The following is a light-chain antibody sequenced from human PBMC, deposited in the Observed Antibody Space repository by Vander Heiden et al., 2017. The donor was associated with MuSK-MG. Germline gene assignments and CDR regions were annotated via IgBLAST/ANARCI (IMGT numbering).Light chain of an antibody. CDR2: KAS. CDR1: QGIRSW. Sequence: DIQMTQSPSTLSASVGDRVTITCRASQGIRSWLAWYQQKPGKAPKRLIYKASSLESGVPSRFSGSGSGTEFTLTISSLQPDDFATYYCQQYNSYPWTFGQGTKVEIK. CDR3: QQYNSYPWT. J-gene: IGKJ1*01. V-gene: IGKV1-5*03.